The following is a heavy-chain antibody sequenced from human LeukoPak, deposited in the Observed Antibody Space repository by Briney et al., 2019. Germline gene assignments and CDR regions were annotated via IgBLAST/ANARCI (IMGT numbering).Heavy chain of an antibody. CDR1: GFTVSSNH. CDR3: AKDIRGHDMDIDC. J-gene: IGHJ4*02. V-gene: IGHV3-66*01. Sequence: GGSLRLSCAASGFTVSSNHLSWVRQAPGKGLEWVSLIYTDGRTYYADSVRGRFTISRDNSKSTLYLQMNSLRAEDTAVYYCAKDIRGHDMDIDCWGQGTLVTVSS. D-gene: IGHD5-12*01. CDR2: IYTDGRT.